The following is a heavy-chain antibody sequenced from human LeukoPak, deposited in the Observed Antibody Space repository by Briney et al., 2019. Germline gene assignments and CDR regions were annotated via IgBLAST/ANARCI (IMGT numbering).Heavy chain of an antibody. V-gene: IGHV1-24*01. CDR3: ATGPPYYDILD. CDR2: FDPEDGET. Sequence: ASVKVSCKVSGNTLTELSMHWVRRAPGKGLEWMGGFDPEDGETIYAQKFQGRVTMTEDTSTDAAYMELSSLRSEDTAVYYCATGPPYYDILDWGQGTLVTVSS. J-gene: IGHJ4*02. D-gene: IGHD3-9*01. CDR1: GNTLTELS.